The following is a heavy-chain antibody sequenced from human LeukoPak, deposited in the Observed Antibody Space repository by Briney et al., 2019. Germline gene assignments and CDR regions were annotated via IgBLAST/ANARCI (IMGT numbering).Heavy chain of an antibody. CDR2: IYSGGSI. J-gene: IGHJ4*02. CDR3: ARDIGDDYWDY. CDR1: GFNVSNNY. V-gene: IGHV3-53*01. Sequence: PGGSLRLSCAASGFNVSNNYMSWIRQAPGKGLDWVSVIYSGGSIYNASSVKGRFTISRDNSKNMVYLQMNSLRAEDTAVYYCARDIGDDYWDYWGQGTLVTVSS. D-gene: IGHD1-26*01.